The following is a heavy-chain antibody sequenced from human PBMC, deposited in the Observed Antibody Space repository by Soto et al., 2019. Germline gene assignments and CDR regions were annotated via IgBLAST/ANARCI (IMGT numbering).Heavy chain of an antibody. Sequence: VGSLRLSCAASGFTFSSYAMSWVRQAPGKGLEWVSAISGSGGSTYYADSVKGRFTISRDNSKNTLYLQMNSLRAEDTAVYYCAKGLIAAAGTRAVGMDVWGQGTTVTVSS. D-gene: IGHD6-13*01. CDR3: AKGLIAAAGTRAVGMDV. CDR2: ISGSGGST. CDR1: GFTFSSYA. V-gene: IGHV3-23*01. J-gene: IGHJ6*02.